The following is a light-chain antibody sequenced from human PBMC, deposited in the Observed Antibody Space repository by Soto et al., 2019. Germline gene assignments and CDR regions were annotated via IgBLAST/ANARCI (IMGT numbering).Light chain of an antibody. CDR1: QSVSSY. CDR3: QQRSNWPRT. J-gene: IGKJ1*01. CDR2: DAS. V-gene: IGKV3-11*01. Sequence: EIVMTQSPATLSVSTGESATLSCRASQSVSSYLAWYQQKPGQAPRLLIYDASNRATGIPARFSGSGSGTDFTLTISSLEPEDFAVYYCQQRSNWPRTFGQGTKVDIK.